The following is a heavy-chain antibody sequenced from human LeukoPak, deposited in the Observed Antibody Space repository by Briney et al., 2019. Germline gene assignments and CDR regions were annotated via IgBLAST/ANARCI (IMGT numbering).Heavy chain of an antibody. D-gene: IGHD6-13*01. Sequence: GGSLRLSCAASGFTFSTYAMHWVRQAPGKGLEWAAVISYDGSNKYYADSVKGRFTISRDNSKSTLYLQINSLRTDDTAVYYCARDSAIAAAGGYYGYWGPGTLVT. V-gene: IGHV3-30-3*01. CDR3: ARDSAIAAAGGYYGY. J-gene: IGHJ4*02. CDR1: GFTFSTYA. CDR2: ISYDGSNK.